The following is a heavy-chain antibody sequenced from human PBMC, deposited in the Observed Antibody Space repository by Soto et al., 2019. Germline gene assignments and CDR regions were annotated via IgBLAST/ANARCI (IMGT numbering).Heavy chain of an antibody. J-gene: IGHJ4*02. CDR2: IFYSGTT. Sequence: QVQLQESGPGLVKPSQTLPLTCTVSGGSISSGDYYWSWIRQPPGKGLEWIGYIFYSGTTYYNPSLXXRXTXLVDTSKNQFSLKLSSVTAADTAVYYCARGLGLPDYWGQGTLVTVSS. V-gene: IGHV4-30-4*01. CDR3: ARGLGLPDY. CDR1: GGSISSGDYY.